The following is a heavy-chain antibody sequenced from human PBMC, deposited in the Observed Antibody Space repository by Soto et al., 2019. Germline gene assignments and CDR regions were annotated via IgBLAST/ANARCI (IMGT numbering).Heavy chain of an antibody. CDR3: ARRERYYGSPGWFDP. Sequence: PSETLSLTCSVSGASINNFAYYWGWIRQPPGKGLEWIGTVYYNENTYYNPSLRSRVAISVDTAKNQFSLNLRSVTAADTAVYFCARRERYYGSPGWFDPWGKGTLVTVSS. J-gene: IGHJ5*01. D-gene: IGHD3-10*01. CDR1: GASINNFAYY. V-gene: IGHV4-39*01. CDR2: VYYNENT.